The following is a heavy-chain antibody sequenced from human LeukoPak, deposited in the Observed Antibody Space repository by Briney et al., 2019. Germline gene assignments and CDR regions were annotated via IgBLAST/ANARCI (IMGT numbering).Heavy chain of an antibody. D-gene: IGHD1-1*01. V-gene: IGHV3-23*01. Sequence: PGGSLRLSCAASGFTFTTYAMIWVRRAPGKGLEGVSGISGGGDATYYTDFMKGRFTISRGNSNNSAYRRSTSLMVEDTAVYYCARLSGTSGTTSRVLHYWGQGALVTVCS. CDR2: ISGGGDAT. CDR1: GFTFTTYA. J-gene: IGHJ4*02. CDR3: ARLSGTSGTTSRVLHY.